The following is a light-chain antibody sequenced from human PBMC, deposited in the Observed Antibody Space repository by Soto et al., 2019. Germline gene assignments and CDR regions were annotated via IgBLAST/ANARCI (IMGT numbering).Light chain of an antibody. V-gene: IGKV3-20*01. CDR3: QQFSSSPRT. Sequence: EIILTQSPRTLPPSTPGRATISSCGTRSVGSSYLAWYQQKPGQAPRLLIYGASSRATGIPDRFSGSGSGTEFTLTISRLEPEDFAVYYCQQFSSSPRTFGQGTKVDIK. CDR2: GAS. CDR1: RSVGSSY. J-gene: IGKJ1*01.